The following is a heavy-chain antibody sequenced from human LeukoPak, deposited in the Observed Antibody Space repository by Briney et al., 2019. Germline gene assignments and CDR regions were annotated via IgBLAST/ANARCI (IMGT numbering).Heavy chain of an antibody. CDR1: GFTFSSYA. CDR2: ISYDGSNK. D-gene: IGHD3-10*01. V-gene: IGHV3-30*04. CDR3: AKGRAYYGSGSSFDY. J-gene: IGHJ4*02. Sequence: PGGSLRLSCAASGFTFSSYAMHWVRQAPGKGLEWVAVISYDGSNKYYADSVKGRFTISRDNSKNTLYLQMNSLRAEDTAVYYCAKGRAYYGSGSSFDYWGQGTLVTVSS.